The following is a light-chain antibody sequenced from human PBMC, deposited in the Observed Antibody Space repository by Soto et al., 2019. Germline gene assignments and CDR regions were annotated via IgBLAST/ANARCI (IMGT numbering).Light chain of an antibody. V-gene: IGLV1-47*01. Sequence: QSVLTQPPSASGTPGQRVTISCSGSSSNIGSNYVYWYQQLPGTVPQLLIYRNNERPSGVPDRFSGSKSGTSASLAISGLRGEDEADDYCAAFVYSLSGLVFGGGTKLTLL. CDR1: SSNIGSNY. J-gene: IGLJ2*01. CDR2: RNN. CDR3: AAFVYSLSGLV.